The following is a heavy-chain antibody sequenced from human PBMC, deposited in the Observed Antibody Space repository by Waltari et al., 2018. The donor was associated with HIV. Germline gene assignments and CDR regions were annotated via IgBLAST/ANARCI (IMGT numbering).Heavy chain of an antibody. D-gene: IGHD3-10*01. V-gene: IGHV4-4*07. CDR3: AREPYYYSNNGYLRNNYYYYGMDV. CDR1: NGLSRGNY. CDR2: FYTGEST. J-gene: IGHJ6*02. Sequence: QFQLQESGPGLVKPSETLSLTCRVSNGLSRGNYLWLRHPAGQALDWLGRFYTGESTTFNPSLKSRVAMSVDTSKNHFSLRLHSVTAADTAVYYCAREPYYYSNNGYLRNNYYYYGMDVWGQGTTVTVSS.